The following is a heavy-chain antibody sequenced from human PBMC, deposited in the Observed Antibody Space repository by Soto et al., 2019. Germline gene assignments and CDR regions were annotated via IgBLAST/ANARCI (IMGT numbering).Heavy chain of an antibody. J-gene: IGHJ3*01. V-gene: IGHV4-39*01. Sequence: SETLSLTCTVSGGSISSSSYYWGWIRQPPGKGLEWIGSIYYSGSTYYNPSLKSRVTISVDTSKNQFSLKLSSVTAADTAVYYCARRGVGAPTFPWGQGTMVTVSS. D-gene: IGHD1-26*01. CDR3: ARRGVGAPTFP. CDR2: IYYSGST. CDR1: GGSISSSSYY.